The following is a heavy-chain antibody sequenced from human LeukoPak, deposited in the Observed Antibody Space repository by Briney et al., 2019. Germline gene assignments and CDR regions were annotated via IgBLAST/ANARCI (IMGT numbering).Heavy chain of an antibody. CDR1: GFTFSDYY. D-gene: IGHD6-13*01. V-gene: IGHV3-11*01. Sequence: PGGSLRLSCAASGFTFSDYYMSWIRQAPGKGLEWVSYISSSGSTIYYADSVKGRFTISRDNAKNSLYLQMNSLRAEDTAVYYCARDPDSSSWYPHWFDPWGQGTLVTVSS. CDR2: ISSSGSTI. J-gene: IGHJ5*02. CDR3: ARDPDSSSWYPHWFDP.